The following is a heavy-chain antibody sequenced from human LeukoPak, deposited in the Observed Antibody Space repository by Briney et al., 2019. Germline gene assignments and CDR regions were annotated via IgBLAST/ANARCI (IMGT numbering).Heavy chain of an antibody. Sequence: SQTLSLTCTVSGGSISSGGYYWSWIRQPPGKGLEWIGYIYHSGSTYYNPSLKSRVTISVDRSKNQFSLKLSSVTAADTAVYYCARGQRGYSGYDYHFDYWGQGTLVTVSS. V-gene: IGHV4-30-2*01. CDR1: GGSISSGGYY. CDR2: IYHSGST. CDR3: ARGQRGYSGYDYHFDY. J-gene: IGHJ4*02. D-gene: IGHD5-12*01.